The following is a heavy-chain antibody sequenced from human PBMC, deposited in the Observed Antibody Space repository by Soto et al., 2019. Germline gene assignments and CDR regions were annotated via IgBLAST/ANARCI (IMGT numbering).Heavy chain of an antibody. D-gene: IGHD3-9*01. CDR2: ISYDGSNK. J-gene: IGHJ4*02. CDR1: GFTFSSYA. CDR3: ARPDVLRYFDWSLDY. Sequence: GGSLRLSCTASGFTFSSYAMHWVRQAPGKGLEWVAVISYDGSNKYYADSVKGRFTISRDNSKNTLYLQMNSLRAEDTAVYYCARPDVLRYFDWSLDYWGQGTLVTVSS. V-gene: IGHV3-30-3*01.